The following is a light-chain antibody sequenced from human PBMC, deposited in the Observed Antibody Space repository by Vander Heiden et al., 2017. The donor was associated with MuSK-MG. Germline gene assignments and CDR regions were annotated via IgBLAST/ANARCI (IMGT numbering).Light chain of an antibody. J-gene: IGKJ4*01. V-gene: IGKV3-11*01. CDR1: QSVSSY. CDR2: DAS. CDR3: QQRFDWPLT. Sequence: EIVLTQSPATLSLSPGERAILSCRASQSVSSYLAWYQQKPGQAPRLLIFDASNRATGIPARFSGSGSGADFTLTISSLDPEDFATYYCQQRFDWPLTFGGGTKVEI.